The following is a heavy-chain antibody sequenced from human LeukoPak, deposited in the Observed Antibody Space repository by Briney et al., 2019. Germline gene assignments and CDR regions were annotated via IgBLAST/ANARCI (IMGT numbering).Heavy chain of an antibody. CDR3: ARDRLSTYYYDSSGYAPRWFDP. J-gene: IGHJ5*02. Sequence: PSETLSLTCTVSGGSITSGGYYWSWIRQHPGKGLEWIGYIYYSGSTYYNPSLKSRVTISVDTSKNQFSLKLSSVTAADTAVYYCARDRLSTYYYDSSGYAPRWFDPWGQGTLVTVSS. CDR1: GGSITSGGYY. CDR2: IYYSGST. V-gene: IGHV4-31*03. D-gene: IGHD3-22*01.